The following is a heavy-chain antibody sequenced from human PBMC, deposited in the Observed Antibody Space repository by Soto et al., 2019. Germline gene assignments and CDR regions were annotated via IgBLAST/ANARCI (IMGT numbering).Heavy chain of an antibody. D-gene: IGHD7-27*01. CDR1: GGSISSGGYY. CDR2: IYYSGST. CDR3: ARDPGENWFDP. Sequence: ASETLSLTCTVSGGSISSGGYYWSWIRQHPGKGLEWIGYIYYSGSTNYNPSLKSRVTISVDTSKNQFSLKLSSVTAADTAVYYCARDPGENWFDPWGQGTLVTVSS. V-gene: IGHV4-61*08. J-gene: IGHJ5*02.